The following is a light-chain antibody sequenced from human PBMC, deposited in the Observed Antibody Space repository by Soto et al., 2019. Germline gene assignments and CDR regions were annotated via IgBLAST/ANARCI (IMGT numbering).Light chain of an antibody. J-gene: IGKJ1*01. Sequence: IVLTHSPDTLSLSPGERATLSCRASQTVNNNYVAWYQQKPGQAPRLLIFRASNKATGIPDRFSGSGSGTVFTLTISRLEPEDFAIYYCQQYDSSPLKFGQGTKVDIK. CDR1: QTVNNNY. CDR3: QQYDSSPLK. V-gene: IGKV3-20*01. CDR2: RAS.